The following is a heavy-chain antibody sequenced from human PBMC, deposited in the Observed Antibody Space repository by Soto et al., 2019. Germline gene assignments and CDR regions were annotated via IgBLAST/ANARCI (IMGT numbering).Heavy chain of an antibody. J-gene: IGHJ6*03. CDR1: GGTFSSYT. D-gene: IGHD1-1*01. V-gene: IGHV1-69*08. Sequence: QVQLVQSGAEVKKPGSSVKVSCKASGGTFSSYTISWVRQAPGQGLEWMGRIIPILGIANYAQKFQGRVTITADKSTSTAYMELSSLRSEDTAVYYCARDGSKLERDYYYYMDVWGKGTPVTVSS. CDR2: IIPILGIA. CDR3: ARDGSKLERDYYYYMDV.